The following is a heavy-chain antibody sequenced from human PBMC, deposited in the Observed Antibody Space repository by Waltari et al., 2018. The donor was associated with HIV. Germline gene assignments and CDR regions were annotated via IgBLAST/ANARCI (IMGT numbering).Heavy chain of an antibody. V-gene: IGHV1-2*02. D-gene: IGHD6-19*01. Sequence: QLQMGQSGTEVKKPGDSVKVSCRASGDTVAASYVHGMRQAPGQGLEWMGWISPNTGGTNYPQNFQGRVTLTRDTSISTVFLELRSLRSDDSAIYYCAREKRLGLDGMDVWGPGTTVIVSS. CDR1: GDTVAASY. CDR3: AREKRLGLDGMDV. J-gene: IGHJ6*02. CDR2: ISPNTGGT.